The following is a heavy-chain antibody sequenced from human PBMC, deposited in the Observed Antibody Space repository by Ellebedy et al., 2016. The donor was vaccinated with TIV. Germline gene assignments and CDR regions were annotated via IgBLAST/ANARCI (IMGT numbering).Heavy chain of an antibody. J-gene: IGHJ6*02. D-gene: IGHD2-21*02. V-gene: IGHV1-69*13. CDR3: ARGSRFGSGNFLETARSNSYYHAMDV. CDR1: GATFNIYA. CDR2: ITTLFGKV. Sequence: AASVKVSCKASGATFNIYAITWVRQAPGHGLEWLGEITTLFGKVNYAQAFQARLTITADDSTSTAYMELSSLRSEDTALYYCARGSRFGSGNFLETARSNSYYHAMDVWGQGTTVTVSS.